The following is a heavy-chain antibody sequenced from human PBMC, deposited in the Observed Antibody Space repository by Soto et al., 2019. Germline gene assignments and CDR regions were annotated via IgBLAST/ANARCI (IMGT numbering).Heavy chain of an antibody. D-gene: IGHD6-6*01. CDR2: IYYSGST. J-gene: IGHJ6*03. CDR1: GGSMRTSSYY. V-gene: IGHV4-39*01. Sequence: SETLSLTCTVSGGSMRTSSYYGCRIRQPPGKGLEWIGGIYYSGSTYYNPSLKSRVTISVDTSKNQFSLKLSSVTAADTAVYYCAISLEQLEPPNYYYDYIDVWGKRTTVTVS. CDR3: AISLEQLEPPNYYYDYIDV.